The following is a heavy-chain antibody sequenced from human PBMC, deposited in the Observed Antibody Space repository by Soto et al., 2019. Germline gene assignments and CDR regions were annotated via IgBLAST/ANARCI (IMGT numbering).Heavy chain of an antibody. V-gene: IGHV3-73*01. CDR3: VRYCSGGSCPAAFDI. CDR2: IRSKANSAAI. J-gene: IGHJ3*02. Sequence: VPLRFSSAASGFTFSCSAILWVRQVSRKGLEWVGRIRSKANSAAIAYAASVKGRFTISRDDSKNTAYLQMNSLKTEDTAVYYCVRYCSGGSCPAAFDIWGQGTMVTVSS. CDR1: GFTFSCSA. D-gene: IGHD2-15*01.